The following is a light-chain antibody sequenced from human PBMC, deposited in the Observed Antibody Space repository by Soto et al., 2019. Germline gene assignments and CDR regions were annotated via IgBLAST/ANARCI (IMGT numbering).Light chain of an antibody. J-gene: IGKJ5*01. CDR3: NQLNTFPIT. CDR1: QGIRSY. Sequence: DIQLTQSPSFLSASPGDRVTITCRASQGIRSYLAWYQQSPGRAPKLLIYAASTLQSGVPSRFSGSGSGTEFTLTIRSLQPEDFATYYCNQLNTFPITFGQGTRLEIK. CDR2: AAS. V-gene: IGKV1-9*01.